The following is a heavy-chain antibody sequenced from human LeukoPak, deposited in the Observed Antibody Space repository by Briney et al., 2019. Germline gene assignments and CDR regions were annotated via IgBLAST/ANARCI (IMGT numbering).Heavy chain of an antibody. J-gene: IGHJ5*02. D-gene: IGHD3-22*01. CDR3: ARDTYYYDSRDWFDP. V-gene: IGHV4-4*07. Sequence: SETLSLTCTVPGGSISSYYWSWIRQPAGKGLEWIGRIYTSGSTNYNPSLKSRVTMSVDTSKNQFSLKLSSVTAADTAVYYCARDTYYYDSRDWFDPWGQGTLVTVSS. CDR1: GGSISSYY. CDR2: IYTSGST.